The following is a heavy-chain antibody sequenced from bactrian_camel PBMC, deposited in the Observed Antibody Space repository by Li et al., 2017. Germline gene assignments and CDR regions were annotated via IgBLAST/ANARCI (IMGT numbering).Heavy chain of an antibody. CDR1: GFTVGGAN. V-gene: IGHV3S55*01. Sequence: QVQLVESGGGSMQAGESLKLACTASGFTVGGANMGWFRQAPGNECELVSTIASDGSTYYADSVQGRFTISQENAENTMYLQMNSLKPEDTAVYYCAALSIPSLWCGGQGTQVTVS. CDR2: IASDGST. J-gene: IGHJ4*01. D-gene: IGHD7*01. CDR3: AALSIPSLWC.